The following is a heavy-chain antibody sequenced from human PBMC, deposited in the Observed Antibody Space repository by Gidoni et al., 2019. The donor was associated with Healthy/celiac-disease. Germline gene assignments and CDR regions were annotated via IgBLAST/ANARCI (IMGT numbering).Heavy chain of an antibody. J-gene: IGHJ3*02. CDR1: GYTFTGYS. CDR3: AREHCSSTSCYTLGVSAFDI. Sequence: QEQLVQSGAEVQKPGASVKVSCTASGYTFTGYSMHWVRQAPGQGLEWMGWINPNSGGTNDAQKFQGRVTMTRDKSISTAYMELSRLRSDDTAVYYCAREHCSSTSCYTLGVSAFDIWGQGTMVTVSS. V-gene: IGHV1-2*02. CDR2: INPNSGGT. D-gene: IGHD2-2*02.